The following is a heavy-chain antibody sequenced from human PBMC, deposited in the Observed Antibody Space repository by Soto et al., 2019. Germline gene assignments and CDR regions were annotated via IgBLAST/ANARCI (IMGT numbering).Heavy chain of an antibody. J-gene: IGHJ4*02. CDR1: GGSISSYY. CDR3: ARHDNLHGDYDY. Sequence: PSETLSLTCTVSGGSISSYYWSWIRQLPGKGLEWIGYIYYSGSTNYNPSLKSRVTISVDTSKNQFSLKLSSVTAADTAVYYCARHDNLHGDYDYWCQGTLVTVSS. CDR2: IYYSGST. D-gene: IGHD4-17*01. V-gene: IGHV4-59*08.